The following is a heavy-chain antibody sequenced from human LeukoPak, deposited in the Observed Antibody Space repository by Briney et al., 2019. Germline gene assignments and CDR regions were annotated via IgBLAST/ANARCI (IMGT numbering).Heavy chain of an antibody. CDR2: INHSGST. D-gene: IGHD2-21*02. V-gene: IGHV4-34*01. Sequence: SETLSLTCAVYGGSFSGYYWSWIRQPPGKGLEWIGEINHSGSTNYNPSLKSRVTISVDTSKNQFSLKLSSVTAADTAVYYCARRDSIFANFDYWGQGTLVTVSS. CDR1: GGSFSGYY. J-gene: IGHJ4*02. CDR3: ARRDSIFANFDY.